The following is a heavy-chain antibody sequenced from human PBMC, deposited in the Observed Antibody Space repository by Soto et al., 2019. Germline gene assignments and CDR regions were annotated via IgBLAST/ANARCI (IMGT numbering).Heavy chain of an antibody. D-gene: IGHD3-22*01. J-gene: IGHJ5*02. V-gene: IGHV4-31*02. CDR2: IYYSGGT. CDR1: GASIVSGDYY. CDR3: ASIYDSSGYYYGNNWFDP. Sequence: SETLSLTCTVSGASIVSGDYYWSWIRQHPGKGLEWIGYIYYSGGTYYNPSLKSRVTISVDTSKNQFSLELSSVTAADTAVYYCASIYDSSGYYYGNNWFDPWGQGTLVTVS.